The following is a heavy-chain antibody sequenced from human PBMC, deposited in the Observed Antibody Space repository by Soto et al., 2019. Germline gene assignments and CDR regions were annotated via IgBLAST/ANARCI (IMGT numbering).Heavy chain of an antibody. CDR3: AKDSSVTAAGSGGWFDP. CDR2: ISFDGGSQ. J-gene: IGHJ5*02. D-gene: IGHD6-13*01. CDR1: GFDFNTYG. V-gene: IGHV3-30*18. Sequence: QVQLVESGGGVVQPGRSLRLSCAASGFDFNTYGLHGVRQAPGKGLEWVAAISFDGGSQYYADSVKGRFTVSRDKSNSTLYLQMNSLGAEDTATYFCAKDSSVTAAGSGGWFDPWGPGTLVIVSS.